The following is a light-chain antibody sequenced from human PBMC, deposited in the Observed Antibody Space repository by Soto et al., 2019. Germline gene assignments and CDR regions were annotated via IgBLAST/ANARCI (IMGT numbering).Light chain of an antibody. Sequence: QSVLTQPPSASGTPGQRVTISCSGSSSNIGSNYVYWYQQLPGTAPNLLIYSNNQRPSGVPDRFSCSKSGTSASLAISGLRSEDEADYYCAAWDDSLSGQVFGGGTKLTVL. CDR2: SNN. J-gene: IGLJ2*01. CDR3: AAWDDSLSGQV. CDR1: SSNIGSNY. V-gene: IGLV1-47*02.